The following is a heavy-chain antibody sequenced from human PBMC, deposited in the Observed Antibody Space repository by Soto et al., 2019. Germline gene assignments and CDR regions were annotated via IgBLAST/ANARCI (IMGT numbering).Heavy chain of an antibody. CDR2: MYISGTT. V-gene: IGHV4-4*07. CDR1: AGSVTSNC. D-gene: IGHD2-15*01. CDR3: ARERVAPSWFVP. J-gene: IGHJ5*02. Sequence: SETLSLTCTLAAGSVTSNCWTWIRQPAGKGLEWIGRMYISGTTDYNPSLRGRATMSVDTSKNQFSLTLTSVTAADTAVYYCARERVAPSWFVPWGRGTMMTVSS.